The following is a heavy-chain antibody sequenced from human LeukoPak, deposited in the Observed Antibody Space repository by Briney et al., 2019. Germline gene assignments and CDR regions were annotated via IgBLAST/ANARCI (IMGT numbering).Heavy chain of an antibody. V-gene: IGHV3-66*01. CDR1: GFTVSSNY. J-gene: IGHJ4*02. CDR2: IYSGDNT. Sequence: PGGSLRLSCAASGFTVSSNYMSWVRQAPGEGLEWVSIIYSGDNTYYADSVKGRFTISRDNSKNTLYLQMNSLRAEDTAVYYCARGKGSSSPYYFDYWGQGTLVTVSS. CDR3: ARGKGSSSPYYFDY. D-gene: IGHD6-6*01.